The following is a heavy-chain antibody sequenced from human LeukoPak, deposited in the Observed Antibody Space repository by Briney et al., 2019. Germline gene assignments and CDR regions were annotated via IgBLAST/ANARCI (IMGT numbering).Heavy chain of an antibody. CDR1: GGSISSSSYY. CDR3: ARHSPGGARKAFDI. Sequence: SETLSLTCTVSGGSISSSSYYWGWIRQPPGKGLEWMGYTYYSGSTNYNPSLKSRVTISVDTSKNQVSLKLSSVTAADTAVYYCARHSPGGARKAFDIWGQGTMVTVSS. D-gene: IGHD3-16*01. J-gene: IGHJ3*02. V-gene: IGHV4-61*05. CDR2: TYYSGST.